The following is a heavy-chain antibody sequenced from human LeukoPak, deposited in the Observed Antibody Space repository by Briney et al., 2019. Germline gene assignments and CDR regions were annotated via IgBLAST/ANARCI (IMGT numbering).Heavy chain of an antibody. J-gene: IGHJ6*03. V-gene: IGHV4-59*01. Sequence: SETLSLTCTVSGGSISSYYWSWIPQPPGKGLERIGYIYYSGSTNYNPSLKSRVTISVDTSKNQFSLKLSSVTAADTAVYYCARATYYYYYMDVWGKGTTVTVSS. CDR2: IYYSGST. CDR3: ARATYYYYYMDV. CDR1: GGSISSYY.